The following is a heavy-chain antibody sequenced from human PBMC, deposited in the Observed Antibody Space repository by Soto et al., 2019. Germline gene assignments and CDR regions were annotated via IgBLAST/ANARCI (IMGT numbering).Heavy chain of an antibody. CDR1: GFTFSTYG. J-gene: IGHJ6*02. V-gene: IGHV3-30*18. Sequence: QVQLVESGGGEVQPGRSLTISCAASGFTFSTYGMHWVRQTPGKGLEWVAVISYDGTNKFYSDFVKGRFTISRDNFKNTLTLQMNSRRADDTAVYSCAKDLQSYGDYDYYCYGMDVWGLGTRVTVSS. CDR2: ISYDGTNK. CDR3: AKDLQSYGDYDYYCYGMDV. D-gene: IGHD4-17*01.